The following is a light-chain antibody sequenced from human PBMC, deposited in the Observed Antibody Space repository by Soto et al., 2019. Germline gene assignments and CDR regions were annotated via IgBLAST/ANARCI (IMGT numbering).Light chain of an antibody. V-gene: IGKV1-5*03. CDR1: QSISPW. CDR3: QQYERYPMT. CDR2: KAS. Sequence: DSQMTQFPSTLSASVGDRVTITCRASQSISPWLAWYQQKPGKAPKILTSKASTLQSGVPPRFSGSGSGTEFTLTSSSLQPDDFATYYCQQYERYPMTFGGGTKVEIK. J-gene: IGKJ4*01.